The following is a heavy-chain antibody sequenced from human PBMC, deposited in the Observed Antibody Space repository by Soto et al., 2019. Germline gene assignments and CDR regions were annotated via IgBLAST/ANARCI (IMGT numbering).Heavy chain of an antibody. CDR3: ARVMGIAARQVDYYYYGMDV. D-gene: IGHD6-25*01. CDR1: GGSFSGYY. CDR2: INHSGNT. Sequence: SETLSLTCSIYGGSFSGYYWSWIRQPPGKGLEWIGEINHSGNTNYNPSLKSRVTISVDTSNNQFSLKLNSVTAADTAVYYCARVMGIAARQVDYYYYGMDVWGQGTTVTVS. V-gene: IGHV4-34*01. J-gene: IGHJ6*02.